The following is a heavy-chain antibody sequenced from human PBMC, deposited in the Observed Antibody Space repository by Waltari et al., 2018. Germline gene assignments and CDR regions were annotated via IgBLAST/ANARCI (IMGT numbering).Heavy chain of an antibody. J-gene: IGHJ4*02. Sequence: EVQLVESGGGLVQPGGSLRLSCASSGFTFSAYRMHWVRQAPGKGLVWVSIINADGRATLYADYVKGRFTMSRDNAKDTLYVQMNSLRGEDTAVYYCAIQMSGVVFWGQGTLVTVAS. D-gene: IGHD3-3*01. V-gene: IGHV3-74*01. CDR3: AIQMSGVVF. CDR2: INADGRAT. CDR1: GFTFSAYR.